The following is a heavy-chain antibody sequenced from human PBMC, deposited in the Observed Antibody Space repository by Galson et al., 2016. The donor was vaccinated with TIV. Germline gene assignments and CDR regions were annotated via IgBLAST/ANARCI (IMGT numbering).Heavy chain of an antibody. CDR2: IYPAHSET. V-gene: IGHV5-51*06. CDR3: ASGQYIEN. J-gene: IGHJ4*02. Sequence: QSGAEVKKPGESLKISCKDSGYRFTTYWIAWVRQMPGKGLEWMGLIYPAHSETRYSPPFQGQVTISADKSISTAYLQWSNLKTSDTAIYYYASGQYIENWGQGTLVTVSS. CDR1: GYRFTTYW.